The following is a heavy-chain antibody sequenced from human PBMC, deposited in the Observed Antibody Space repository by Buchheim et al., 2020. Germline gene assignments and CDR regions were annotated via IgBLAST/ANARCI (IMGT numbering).Heavy chain of an antibody. V-gene: IGHV5-51*01. D-gene: IGHD3-10*02. CDR2: IYPRDSDT. Sequence: EVQLVQSGAEVKKPGESLKVSCKVSGYTFTSYWIAWVRQMPGKGLEYMGIIYPRDSDTSYSPSFQGQVTISADKSISTAYLQLSSLKASDSAMYYCARHVQASSCSHFDIWGQGALLTVSS. CDR3: ARHVQASSCSHFDI. J-gene: IGHJ4*02. CDR1: GYTFTSYW.